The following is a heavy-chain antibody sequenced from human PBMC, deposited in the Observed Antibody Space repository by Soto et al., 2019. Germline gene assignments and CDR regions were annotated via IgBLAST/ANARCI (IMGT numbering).Heavy chain of an antibody. CDR2: IYPGDSDS. V-gene: IGHV5-51*01. Sequence: GESLKISCEGFGYNFATYWIAWVRQMPGKGLEYMGIIYPGDSDSRYSPSFQGQVTFSADKSISTAYMQWSSLKASDTAMYYCARHGFYGDFASNYFDPWGQGTLVTVSS. CDR3: ARHGFYGDFASNYFDP. D-gene: IGHD4-17*01. J-gene: IGHJ5*02. CDR1: GYNFATYW.